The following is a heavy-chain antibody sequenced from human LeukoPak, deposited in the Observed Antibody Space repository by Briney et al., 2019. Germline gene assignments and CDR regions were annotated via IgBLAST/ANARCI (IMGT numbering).Heavy chain of an antibody. J-gene: IGHJ4*02. D-gene: IGHD5-12*01. CDR1: GFTFSSYS. CDR3: ARALVATIDDY. CDR2: IGSSSSTI. V-gene: IGHV3-48*01. Sequence: PGGSLRLSCAASGFTFSSYSMNWVRQAPGKGLEWVSYIGSSSSTIYYADSVKGRFTISRDNAKNSLYLQMNSLRAEDTAVYYCARALVATIDDYWGQGTLVTVSS.